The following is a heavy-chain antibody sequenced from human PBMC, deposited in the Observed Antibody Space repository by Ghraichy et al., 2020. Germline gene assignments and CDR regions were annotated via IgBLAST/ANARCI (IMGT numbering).Heavy chain of an antibody. D-gene: IGHD3-22*01. CDR1: GGSFRGYY. CDR3: ARGLRDSGGDYYMRSAFDI. CDR2: SNHSGGP. Sequence: SETLSLTCAVYGGSFRGYYWSWIRQPPGKGLEWIGESNHSGGPIYKSSLRTRVTISVDTSKNQFSLKVNSLTAADTAVYYCARGLRDSGGDYYMRSAFDIWGPGTMVTVSS. V-gene: IGHV4-34*01. J-gene: IGHJ3*02.